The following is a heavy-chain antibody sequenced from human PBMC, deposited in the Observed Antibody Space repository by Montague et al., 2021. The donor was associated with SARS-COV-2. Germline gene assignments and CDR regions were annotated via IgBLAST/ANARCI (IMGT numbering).Heavy chain of an antibody. CDR2: ISSSSSYI. Sequence: SRSLSFAASGFTFSSYTMTWVRQAPGTRLEWVSSISSSSSYISYADLVKGRFTISRDNAKNSLYLQMNSLRAEDTAVYYCARVGIYYYYGMDVWGQGTTVTVSS. J-gene: IGHJ6*02. V-gene: IGHV3-21*01. CDR1: GFTFSSYT. D-gene: IGHD1-26*01. CDR3: ARVGIYYYYGMDV.